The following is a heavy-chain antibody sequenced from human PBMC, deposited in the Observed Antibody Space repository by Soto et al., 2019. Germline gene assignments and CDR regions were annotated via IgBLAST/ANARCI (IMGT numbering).Heavy chain of an antibody. CDR2: MSGSGAYI. CDR1: GFTFSSYA. J-gene: IGHJ4*02. CDR3: AKQGGSSGWWYFDY. V-gene: IGHV3-23*01. D-gene: IGHD6-19*01. Sequence: GGSLRLSCAAAGFTFSSYAMSWVRQAPGKGLEWVSAMSGSGAYIHYADSVKGRFTISRDNSKNTLYLQMNSLRAEDTAVYYCAKQGGSSGWWYFDYWGQGTLVTVSS.